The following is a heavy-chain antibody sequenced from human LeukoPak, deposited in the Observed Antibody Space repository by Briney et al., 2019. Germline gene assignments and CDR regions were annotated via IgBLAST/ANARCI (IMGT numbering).Heavy chain of an antibody. CDR1: GGSISSYY. J-gene: IGHJ4*02. Sequence: PSETLSLTCTVSGGSISSYYWSWIRQPPGKGLEWIGYIYYSGSTNYNPSLKSRVTISVDTSKNQFPLKLSSVTAADTAVYYCARRRRTPVAYYFDYWGQGTLVTVSS. V-gene: IGHV4-59*01. CDR3: ARRRRTPVAYYFDY. CDR2: IYYSGST. D-gene: IGHD2-15*01.